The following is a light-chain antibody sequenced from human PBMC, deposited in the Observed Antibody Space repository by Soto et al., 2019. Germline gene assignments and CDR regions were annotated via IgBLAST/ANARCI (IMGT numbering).Light chain of an antibody. CDR1: QSISIY. CDR2: AGS. J-gene: IGKJ4*01. CDR3: QQSYSTPT. Sequence: DVHMTQSPSSLSASVGDGVTITCRASQSISIYLNWYQQKPGKAPILLVYAGSSLQGGVPSRFGGSGSGTDFTLTITSLPPEDFANYYCQQSYSTPTFGGGTKVDIK. V-gene: IGKV1-39*01.